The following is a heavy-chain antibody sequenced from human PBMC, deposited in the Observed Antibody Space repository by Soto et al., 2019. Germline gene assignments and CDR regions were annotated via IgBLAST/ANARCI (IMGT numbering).Heavy chain of an antibody. J-gene: IGHJ4*02. CDR1: GGSFSGYY. V-gene: IGHV4-34*01. D-gene: IGHD5-12*01. CDR3: ARWWLGGYDSYFDY. Sequence: ETLSLTCAVYGGSFSGYYWSWIRQPPGKGLEWIGEINHSGSTNYNPSLKSRVTISVDTSKNQFSLKLSSVTAADTAVYYCARWWLGGYDSYFDYWGQGALVTVSS. CDR2: INHSGST.